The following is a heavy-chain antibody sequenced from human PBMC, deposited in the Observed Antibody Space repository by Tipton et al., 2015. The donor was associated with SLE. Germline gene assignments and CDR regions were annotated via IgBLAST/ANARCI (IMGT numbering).Heavy chain of an antibody. CDR3: ARGGGSYYDY. V-gene: IGHV4-4*07. CDR2: VYSSGST. Sequence: TLSLTCTVSGGSISGYYWSWIRQPAGKGLEWIGRVYSSGSTIYNPSIKSRITLSLDTPKNQFYLRVNSVTAADTAVYYCARGGGSYYDYWGQGTLVTVSS. D-gene: IGHD1-26*01. J-gene: IGHJ4*02. CDR1: GGSISGYY.